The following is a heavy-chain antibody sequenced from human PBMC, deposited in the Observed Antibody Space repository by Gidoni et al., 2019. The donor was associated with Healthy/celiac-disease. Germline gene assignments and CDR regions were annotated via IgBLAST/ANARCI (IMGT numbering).Heavy chain of an antibody. CDR3: ARGGGSYYRTFDY. Sequence: QVQLQESGPGLVKPSETLSLTCTVSGGSISSYYWSWIGQPPGKGLEWIGYILYSGSTNYNPSLKSRVTISVDTSKNQFALKLSSVTAADTAVYYCARGGGSYYRTFDYWGQGTLVTVSS. CDR2: ILYSGST. CDR1: GGSISSYY. V-gene: IGHV4-59*01. D-gene: IGHD1-26*01. J-gene: IGHJ4*02.